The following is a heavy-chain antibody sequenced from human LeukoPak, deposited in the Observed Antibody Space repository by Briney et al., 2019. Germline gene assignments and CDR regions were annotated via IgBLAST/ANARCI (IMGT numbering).Heavy chain of an antibody. J-gene: IGHJ4*02. CDR3: PRGWIAVAGTVDY. CDR2: ISSSSSYI. D-gene: IGHD6-19*01. Sequence: PGGSLRLSCAASGFTFSSYSMNWVRQAPGKGLESVSSISSSSSYIYYADSVKGRFTISRDNAKNSLYLQMNSLRAEDTAVYYCPRGWIAVAGTVDYWGQGTLVTVSS. CDR1: GFTFSSYS. V-gene: IGHV3-21*01.